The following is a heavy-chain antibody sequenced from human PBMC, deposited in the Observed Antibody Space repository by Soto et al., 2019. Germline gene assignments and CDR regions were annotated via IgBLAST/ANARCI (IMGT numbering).Heavy chain of an antibody. CDR1: GFTFDDYA. Sequence: LRLSCAASGFTFDDYAMHWVRQAPGKGLEWVSGISWNSGSIGYADSVKGRFTISRDNAKNSLYLQMNSLRAEDTALYYCAKAPVPSTVTTEFDYWGQGTLVTVSS. D-gene: IGHD4-17*01. J-gene: IGHJ4*02. CDR2: ISWNSGSI. V-gene: IGHV3-9*01. CDR3: AKAPVPSTVTTEFDY.